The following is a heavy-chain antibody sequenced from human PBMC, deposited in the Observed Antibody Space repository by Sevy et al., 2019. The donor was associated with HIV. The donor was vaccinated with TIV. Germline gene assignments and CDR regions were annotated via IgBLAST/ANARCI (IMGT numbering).Heavy chain of an antibody. CDR3: ARDLSPDYYYYYGMDV. CDR1: GFTFSASG. J-gene: IGHJ6*02. Sequence: GSLRLSCAASGFTFSASGMNWVRQAPGKGLEWVSSISSSSNYIYYADSVKGRFTISRDNAKDSLYLQINSVRAEDTAVYYCARDLSPDYYYYYGMDVWGQGTMVTVSS. D-gene: IGHD2-2*01. CDR2: ISSSSNYI. V-gene: IGHV3-21*01.